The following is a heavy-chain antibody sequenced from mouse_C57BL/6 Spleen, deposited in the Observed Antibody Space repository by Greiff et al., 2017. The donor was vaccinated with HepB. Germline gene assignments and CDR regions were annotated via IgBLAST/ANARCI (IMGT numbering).Heavy chain of an antibody. CDR3: ARLTGRYFDY. D-gene: IGHD4-1*01. J-gene: IGHJ2*01. CDR1: GFTFSSYG. CDR2: ISSGGSYT. V-gene: IGHV5-6*01. Sequence: EVQGVESGGDLVKPGGSLKLSCAASGFTFSSYGMSWVRQTPDKRLEWVATISSGGSYTYYPDSVKGRFTISRDNAKNTLYLQMSSLKSEDTAMYYCARLTGRYFDYWGQGTTLTVSS.